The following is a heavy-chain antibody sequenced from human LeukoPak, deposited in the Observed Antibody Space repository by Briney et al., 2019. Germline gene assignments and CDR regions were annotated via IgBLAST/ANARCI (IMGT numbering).Heavy chain of an antibody. CDR3: ARESAAYCGGDCSHPDY. V-gene: IGHV4-30-4*01. CDR1: GASIGSGDYY. D-gene: IGHD2-21*02. Sequence: SQTLSLTCTVSGASIGSGDYYWNWIRQPPGKGLEWIGCIYYSGSTYHNPSLKSRVTISVDTSKNQFSLKLSSVTAADTAVYYCARESAAYCGGDCSHPDYWGQGTLVTVSS. CDR2: IYYSGST. J-gene: IGHJ4*02.